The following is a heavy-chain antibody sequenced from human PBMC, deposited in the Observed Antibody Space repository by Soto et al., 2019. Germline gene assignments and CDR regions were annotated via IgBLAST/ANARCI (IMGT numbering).Heavy chain of an antibody. J-gene: IGHJ4*02. V-gene: IGHV3-7*03. D-gene: IGHD4-17*01. CDR3: VRGPHYGYGDYYFDS. CDR2: IKQDGSEK. CDR1: GFAFSSCW. Sequence: GGSLRLSCATSGFAFSSCWMGWVRQAPGKGLEWVANIKQDGSEKYYVDSVKGRFTISRDNAKKSLYLQMNSLRAEDTALYYCVRGPHYGYGDYYFDSWGREACSPSPQ.